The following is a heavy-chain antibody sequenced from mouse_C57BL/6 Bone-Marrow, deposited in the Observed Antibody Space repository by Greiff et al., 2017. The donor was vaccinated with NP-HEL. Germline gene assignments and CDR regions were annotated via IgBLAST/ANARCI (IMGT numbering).Heavy chain of an antibody. V-gene: IGHV5-17*01. CDR2: ISSGSSTI. J-gene: IGHJ3*01. Sequence: EVKVVESGGGLVKPGGSLKLSCAASGFTFSDYGMHWVRQAPEKGLEWVAYISSGSSTIYYADTVKGRFTISSDNAKNTLFLQMTSLRSEDTAMYYCARSWLLLSWFAYWGQGTLVTVSA. D-gene: IGHD2-3*01. CDR1: GFTFSDYG. CDR3: ARSWLLLSWFAY.